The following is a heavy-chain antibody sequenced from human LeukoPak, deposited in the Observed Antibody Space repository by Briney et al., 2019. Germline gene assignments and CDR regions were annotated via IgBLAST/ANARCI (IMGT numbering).Heavy chain of an antibody. CDR1: GGSISSYY. J-gene: IGHJ5*02. CDR2: IYTSGST. V-gene: IGHV4-4*07. Sequence: SETLSLTCTVSGGSISSYYWSWLRQPAGKGLEWIGRIYTSGSTNYNPSLKSRVTMSVDTSKNQFSLKMSSVTAADTAVYYCARVRGTTGDNWFDPWGQGTLVTVSS. CDR3: ARVRGTTGDNWFDP. D-gene: IGHD4-17*01.